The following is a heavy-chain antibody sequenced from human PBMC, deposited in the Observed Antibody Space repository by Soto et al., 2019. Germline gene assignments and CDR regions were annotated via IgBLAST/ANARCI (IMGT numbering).Heavy chain of an antibody. CDR2: IWYDGSNK. Sequence: QVQLVESGGGVVQPGRSLRLSCAASGFTFSSYGMHWVRQAPGKGLGWVAVIWYDGSNKYYADSVKGRFTISRDNSKNTLYLQMNSLRAEDTAVYYCARVFRRYCSSTSCHNWFDPWGQGTLVTVSS. D-gene: IGHD2-2*01. V-gene: IGHV3-33*01. CDR1: GFTFSSYG. CDR3: ARVFRRYCSSTSCHNWFDP. J-gene: IGHJ5*02.